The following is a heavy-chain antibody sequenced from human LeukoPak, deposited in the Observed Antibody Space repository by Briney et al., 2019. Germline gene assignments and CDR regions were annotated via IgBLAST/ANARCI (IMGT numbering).Heavy chain of an antibody. CDR1: GFTFSRYE. CDR3: TTRLAYYDSSGYYSHDAFDI. Sequence: PGGSLRLFCAASGFTFSRYEMNWVRQAPGKGLEWVGCIKSKTAGGTTDYAAPVKHRFTISRDDSKNTLYLQMNSLKTEDTAVYYCTTRLAYYDSSGYYSHDAFDIWGQGTMVTVSS. CDR2: IKSKTAGGTT. D-gene: IGHD3-22*01. J-gene: IGHJ3*02. V-gene: IGHV3-15*01.